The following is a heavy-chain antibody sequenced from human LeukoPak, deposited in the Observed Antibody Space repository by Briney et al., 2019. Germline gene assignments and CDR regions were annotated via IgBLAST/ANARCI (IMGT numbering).Heavy chain of an antibody. CDR1: GFTFSSYS. D-gene: IGHD3-22*01. V-gene: IGHV3-21*01. CDR3: ARSRYDSSGYYGIIGN. J-gene: IGHJ4*02. CDR2: ISSSSSYI. Sequence: GGSLRLSCAASGFTFSSYSMNWVRQAPGKGLEWVSSISSSSSYIYYADSVKGRFTISRDNAKNSLYLQMNNLRAEDTAVYYCARSRYDSSGYYGIIGNWGQGTLVTVSS.